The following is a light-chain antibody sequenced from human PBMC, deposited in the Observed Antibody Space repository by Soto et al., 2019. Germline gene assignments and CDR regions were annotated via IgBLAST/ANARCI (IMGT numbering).Light chain of an antibody. Sequence: QSVLTQPASVSGSPGQSIAISCTGTNSDVGGYNYVSWYQHHPGKAPKLMIYEVSNRPSGISDRFSGSKSGTTASLTISGLQAEDEADYYCSSFTTTSTLVFGGGTKVTVL. CDR2: EVS. CDR1: NSDVGGYNY. J-gene: IGLJ2*01. CDR3: SSFTTTSTLV. V-gene: IGLV2-14*01.